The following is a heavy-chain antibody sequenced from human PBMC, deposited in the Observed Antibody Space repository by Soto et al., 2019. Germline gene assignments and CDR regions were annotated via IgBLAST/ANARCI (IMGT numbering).Heavy chain of an antibody. CDR2: ISSSSSYI. Sequence: EVQLVESGGGLVKPGGSLRLSCAASGFTFSSYSMNWVRQAPGKGLEWVSSISSSSSYIYYADSVKGRFTISRDNAKNSLYLQINSLRAEDTAVYYCAREPFRGSEDFDYWGQGTLVTVSS. V-gene: IGHV3-21*01. D-gene: IGHD3-10*01. J-gene: IGHJ4*02. CDR1: GFTFSSYS. CDR3: AREPFRGSEDFDY.